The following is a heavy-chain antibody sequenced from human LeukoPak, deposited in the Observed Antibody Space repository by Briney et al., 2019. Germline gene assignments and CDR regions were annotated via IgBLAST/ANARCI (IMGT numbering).Heavy chain of an antibody. J-gene: IGHJ6*02. V-gene: IGHV3-11*01. D-gene: IGHD3-10*01. CDR2: ISSSGSTI. CDR1: GFTFSDYY. CDR3: ARDLSGSYYIPHYYYYGMDV. Sequence: PGGSLRLSCAASGFTFSDYYMSWIRQAPGKGLEWVSYISSSGSTIYYADSVKGRFTISRDNAKNSLYLQMNSLRAEDTAVYYCARDLSGSYYIPHYYYYGMDVWGQGTTVNVSS.